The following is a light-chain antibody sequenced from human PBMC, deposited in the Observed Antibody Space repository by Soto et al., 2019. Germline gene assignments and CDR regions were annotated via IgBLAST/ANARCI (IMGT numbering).Light chain of an antibody. J-gene: IGKJ3*01. V-gene: IGKV3-20*01. CDR1: QSISSSY. Sequence: EIVLTQSPGTLSLSPGERATLSCRASQSISSSYLAWYQQKPGQAPRLLIYGASNRATGIPDRFSGSGSGTEFTLTMSRLGPYDFAEYYCPQYGSSHITFDPGTKVEIK. CDR3: PQYGSSHIT. CDR2: GAS.